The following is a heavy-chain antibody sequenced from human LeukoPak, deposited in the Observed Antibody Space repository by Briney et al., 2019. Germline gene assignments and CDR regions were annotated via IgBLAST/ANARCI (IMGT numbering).Heavy chain of an antibody. CDR1: GYTFTAYY. D-gene: IGHD2-2*01. V-gene: IGHV1-2*02. CDR3: ARANFLYCSSSTCLLDY. CDR2: INPNDGDT. J-gene: IGHJ4*02. Sequence: ASVKVSCKASGYTFTAYYIHWVRQAPGQGVEWMGGINPNDGDTNYAQKFQGRVTMTRDTSISTAHMEVSRLRSDDTAVYYCARANFLYCSSSTCLLDYWGEGTLVTVSS.